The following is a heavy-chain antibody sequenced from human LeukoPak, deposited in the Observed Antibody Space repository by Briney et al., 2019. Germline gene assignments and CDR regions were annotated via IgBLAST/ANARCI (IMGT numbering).Heavy chain of an antibody. J-gene: IGHJ6*03. V-gene: IGHV4-59*01. Sequence: NTSETLSLTCTVSGGSISSEYWSWIRQPPGKGLEWIGYIYYSGSTNYNPSLKSRVTISVDTSKNQFSLKLSSVTAADTAVYYCARMVAARPYYMDVWGKGTTVTVSS. CDR1: GGSISSEY. CDR2: IYYSGST. CDR3: ARMVAARPYYMDV. D-gene: IGHD2-15*01.